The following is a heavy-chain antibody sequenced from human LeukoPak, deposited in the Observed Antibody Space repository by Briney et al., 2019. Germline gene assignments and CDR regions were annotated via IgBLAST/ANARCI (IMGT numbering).Heavy chain of an antibody. CDR2: IYYSGST. CDR3: ARVTTVTTVDFDY. D-gene: IGHD4-11*01. CDR1: GGSISSSSYY. J-gene: IGHJ4*02. Sequence: SETLSLTCTVSGGSISSSSYYCGWIRQPPGRGLEWIGSIYYSGSTYYNPSLKSRVTISVDTSKNQFSLKLSSVTAADTAVYYCARVTTVTTVDFDYWGQGTLVTVSS. V-gene: IGHV4-39*01.